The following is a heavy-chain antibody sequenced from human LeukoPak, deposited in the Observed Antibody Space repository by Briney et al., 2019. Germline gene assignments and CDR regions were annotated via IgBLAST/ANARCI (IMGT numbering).Heavy chain of an antibody. D-gene: IGHD3-22*01. CDR2: IRYDGSNK. V-gene: IGHV3-30*02. CDR3: ARLVYYYDSSGYYSYFDY. Sequence: PGGSLRLSCAASGFTFSSYGMHWVRQAPGKGLEWVAFIRYDGSNKYYADSVKGRFTISRDNSKNTLYLQMNSLRAEDTAVYYCARLVYYYDSSGYYSYFDYWGQGTLVTVSS. J-gene: IGHJ4*02. CDR1: GFTFSSYG.